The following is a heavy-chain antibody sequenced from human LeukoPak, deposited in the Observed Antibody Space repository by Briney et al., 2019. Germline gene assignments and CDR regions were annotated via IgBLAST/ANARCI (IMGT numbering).Heavy chain of an antibody. D-gene: IGHD5-24*01. V-gene: IGHV1-46*01. CDR2: INPSGGGT. J-gene: IGHJ4*02. CDR1: GYTFITYY. CDR3: ARDWIRDGYNYYFDY. Sequence: ASVTVSCKASGYTFITYYMHWVRQAPGQGLEWMGVINPSGGGTSYAQKFQGRVTMTRDTSTSTVYMELNSLRSEDTAVYYCARDWIRDGYNYYFDYWGQGTLVTVSS.